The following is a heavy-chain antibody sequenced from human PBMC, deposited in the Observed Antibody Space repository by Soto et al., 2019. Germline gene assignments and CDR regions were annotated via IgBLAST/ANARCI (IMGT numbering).Heavy chain of an antibody. D-gene: IGHD6-13*01. CDR1: GGSISSCSYY. J-gene: IGHJ4*02. V-gene: IGHV4-39*01. CDR3: ARQKMGSSRPYYFDY. CDR2: VYYSGST. Sequence: PSETLSLTCTVSGGSISSCSYYWGWIRQPPGKGLEWIGSVYYSGSTYYNPSLRSRVTLSVDTSKNQFSLKMSSVTAADTALYYCARQKMGSSRPYYFDYWGQGTLVTVSS.